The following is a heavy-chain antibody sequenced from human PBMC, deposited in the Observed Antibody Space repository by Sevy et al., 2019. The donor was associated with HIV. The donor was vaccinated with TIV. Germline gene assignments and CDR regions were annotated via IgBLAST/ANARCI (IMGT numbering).Heavy chain of an antibody. CDR3: ARFLSTSYYYYHAMDV. J-gene: IGHJ6*02. V-gene: IGHV1-8*01. Sequence: ASVKVSCKASGYTFTTYDINWVRQATGQGLEWMGWMNPNSGNTGYAQKFQGRVTMTRNTSIETAYMELSSLRSEDTAVYYCARFLSTSYYYYHAMDVWGQWTTVTASS. D-gene: IGHD2-2*01. CDR2: MNPNSGNT. CDR1: GYTFTTYD.